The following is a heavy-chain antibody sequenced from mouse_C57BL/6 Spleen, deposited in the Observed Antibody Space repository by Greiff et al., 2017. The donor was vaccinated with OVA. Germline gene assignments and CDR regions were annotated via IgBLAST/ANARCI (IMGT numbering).Heavy chain of an antibody. Sequence: QVHVKQSGAELVRPGTSVKVSCKASGYAFTNYLIEWVKQRPGQGLEWIGVINPGSGGTNYNEKFKGKATLTADKYSSTAYMQLSSLTSEDSAVYFGARSGDYEDYYAMDYWGQGPSVTVSS. CDR1: GYAFTNYL. D-gene: IGHD2-4*01. V-gene: IGHV1-54*01. CDR3: ARSGDYEDYYAMDY. CDR2: INPGSGGT. J-gene: IGHJ4*01.